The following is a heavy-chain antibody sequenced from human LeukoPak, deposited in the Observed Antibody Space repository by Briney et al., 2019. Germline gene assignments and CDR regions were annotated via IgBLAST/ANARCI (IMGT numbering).Heavy chain of an antibody. J-gene: IGHJ4*02. CDR2: ISGSGGST. CDR1: GFTFSSYA. Sequence: GGSLRLSCAASGFTFSSYAMSWVRQAPGKGLEWVSAISGSGGSTYYADSVKGRFTISRDNSKNTLYLQMNSLRAEDTAVYYCAKDQRVHSRPSHFDYWGQGTLVTVSS. CDR3: AKDQRVHSRPSHFDY. V-gene: IGHV3-23*01. D-gene: IGHD3-10*01.